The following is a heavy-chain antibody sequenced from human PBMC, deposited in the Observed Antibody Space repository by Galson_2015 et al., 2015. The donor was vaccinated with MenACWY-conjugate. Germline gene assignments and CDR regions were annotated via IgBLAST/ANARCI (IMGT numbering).Heavy chain of an antibody. J-gene: IGHJ6*02. CDR2: IKQDGSGT. CDR1: GFTFSRYW. Sequence: SLRLSCAASGFTFSRYWMSWVRQIPGKGLEWVANIKQDGSGTHYVGSVKGRFTISRDNAKNSVYLQMNNLRAEDTAVYYCAKDALSDTTGRTWSYYGMDVWGQGTTVTVSS. D-gene: IGHD1-1*01. V-gene: IGHV3-7*03. CDR3: AKDALSDTTGRTWSYYGMDV.